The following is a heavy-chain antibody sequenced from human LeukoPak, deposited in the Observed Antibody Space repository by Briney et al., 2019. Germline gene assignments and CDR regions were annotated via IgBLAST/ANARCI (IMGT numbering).Heavy chain of an antibody. V-gene: IGHV3-23*01. CDR1: GFTFSNYA. CDR3: AKGISFYFDSSGHYYFDY. CDR2: VSGSGATT. D-gene: IGHD3-22*01. J-gene: IGHJ4*02. Sequence: GGSLRLSCAASGFTFSNYAMSWVRQAPGKGLEWVSPVSGSGATTYYADSVKGRFTISRDNSKNTLCLQMNSLRAEDTAVYYCAKGISFYFDSSGHYYFDYWGQGTLVTVSS.